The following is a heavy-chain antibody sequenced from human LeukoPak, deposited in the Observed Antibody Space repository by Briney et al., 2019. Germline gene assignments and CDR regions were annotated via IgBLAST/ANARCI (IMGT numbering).Heavy chain of an antibody. Sequence: ASVKVSCKVSGHSLSDLNIQWVRQAAGKGLECMGGFDPEQATTIYAQKFQGRLTMTEEMSTDTVYMELSSLTSEDTAVYYCATRSGDFWSGFENWGQGTLVTVSS. V-gene: IGHV1-24*01. J-gene: IGHJ4*02. CDR3: ATRSGDFWSGFEN. CDR2: FDPEQATT. CDR1: GHSLSDLN. D-gene: IGHD3-3*01.